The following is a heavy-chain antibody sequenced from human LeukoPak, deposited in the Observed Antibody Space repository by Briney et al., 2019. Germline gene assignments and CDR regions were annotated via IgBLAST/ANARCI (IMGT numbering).Heavy chain of an antibody. CDR2: ISSSGSTI. Sequence: GGSLRLSCAASGFTFSDYYMSWIRQAPGKGLEWVSYISSSGSTIYYADSVKGRFTISRDNAKNSLYLQMNSLRAEDTAVYYCSRETLDYSSSRYYYYMDVWGKGTTVTVSS. CDR3: SRETLDYSSSRYYYYMDV. J-gene: IGHJ6*03. D-gene: IGHD6-6*01. V-gene: IGHV3-11*04. CDR1: GFTFSDYY.